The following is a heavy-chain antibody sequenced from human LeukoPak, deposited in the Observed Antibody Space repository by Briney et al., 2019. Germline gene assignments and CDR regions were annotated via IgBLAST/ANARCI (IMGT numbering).Heavy chain of an antibody. CDR2: IIPIFGTA. CDR1: GGTFSSYA. Sequence: GASVKVSCKASGGTFSSYAISWVRQAPGQGLEWMGGIIPIFGTANYAQKFQGRVTITADEPTSTAYMELSSLRSEGTAVYYCARDPGGYGTFDYWGQGTLVTVSS. J-gene: IGHJ4*02. CDR3: ARDPGGYGTFDY. D-gene: IGHD5-18*01. V-gene: IGHV1-69*13.